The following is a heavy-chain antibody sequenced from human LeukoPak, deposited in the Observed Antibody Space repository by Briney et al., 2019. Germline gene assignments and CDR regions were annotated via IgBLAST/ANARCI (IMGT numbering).Heavy chain of an antibody. J-gene: IGHJ4*02. V-gene: IGHV1-8*01. Sequence: WASVKVSCKASGYTFTSYDINWVRQATGQGLEWMGWMNPNSGNTGYAQKFQGRATMTRDTSTSTVYMELSSLRSEDTAVYYCARGSSIAAHDYWGQGTLVTVSS. CDR3: ARGSSIAAHDY. CDR1: GYTFTSYD. CDR2: MNPNSGNT. D-gene: IGHD6-6*01.